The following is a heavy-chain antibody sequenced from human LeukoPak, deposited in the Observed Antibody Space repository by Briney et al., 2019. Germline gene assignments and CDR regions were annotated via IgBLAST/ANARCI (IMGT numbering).Heavy chain of an antibody. CDR3: ASSNEGYSGSCYATPLFDY. V-gene: IGHV4-39*01. CDR2: IYYSGST. D-gene: IGHD1-26*01. Sequence: PGGSLRLSCAASGFTVSSNYMSWVRQPPGKGLEWIGSIYYSGSTYYNPSLKSRVTISVDTSKNQFSLKLSSVTAADTAVYYCASSNEGYSGSCYATPLFDYWGQGTLVTVSS. J-gene: IGHJ4*02. CDR1: GFTVSSNY.